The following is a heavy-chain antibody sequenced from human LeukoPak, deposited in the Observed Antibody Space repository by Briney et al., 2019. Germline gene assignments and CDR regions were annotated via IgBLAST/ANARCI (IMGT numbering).Heavy chain of an antibody. Sequence: SETLSLTCTVSGGSISSSSYYWGWIRQPPGKGLEWIGSIYYSGSTYYNPSLKSRVTISVDTSKNQFSLKLSSVTAADTAVYYCARHLVNDYVWGSYRFNWFDPWGQGTLVTVSS. CDR1: GGSISSSSYY. J-gene: IGHJ5*02. CDR3: ARHLVNDYVWGSYRFNWFDP. V-gene: IGHV4-39*01. CDR2: IYYSGST. D-gene: IGHD3-16*02.